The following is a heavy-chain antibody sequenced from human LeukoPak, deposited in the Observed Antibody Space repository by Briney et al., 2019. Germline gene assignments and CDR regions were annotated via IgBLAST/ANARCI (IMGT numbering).Heavy chain of an antibody. CDR1: GFTFSNYA. Sequence: PGGSLRLPCTASGFTFSNYAMTWVRQAPGKGLEWVSVISASGSSTSYADSVKGRFAISSDNSKNTLFLQMNSLRAEDTAVYYCAKEAVWGSYRFYYMDVWGKGTTVTVSS. D-gene: IGHD3-16*02. CDR2: ISASGSST. CDR3: AKEAVWGSYRFYYMDV. V-gene: IGHV3-23*01. J-gene: IGHJ6*03.